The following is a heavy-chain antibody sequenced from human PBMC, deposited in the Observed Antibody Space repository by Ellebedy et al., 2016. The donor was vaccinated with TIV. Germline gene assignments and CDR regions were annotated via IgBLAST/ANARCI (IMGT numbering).Heavy chain of an antibody. CDR3: ARDFCSSTSWLNYFDY. D-gene: IGHD2-2*01. Sequence: MPSETLSLTCAVSGGSISSNNWWNWVRQPPGKGLEWIGEIDHSGTTNYNPSLKSRVTISVDKSKNQFSLMLNSVTAADTAVYYCARDFCSSTSWLNYFDYWGQGALVTVSS. CDR1: GGSISSNNW. V-gene: IGHV4-4*02. J-gene: IGHJ4*02. CDR2: IDHSGTT.